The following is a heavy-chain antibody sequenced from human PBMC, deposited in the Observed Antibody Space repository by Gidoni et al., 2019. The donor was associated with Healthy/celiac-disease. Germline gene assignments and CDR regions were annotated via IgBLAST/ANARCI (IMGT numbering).Heavy chain of an antibody. Sequence: EVQLVESGGGLVQPGRSLRLSCAASGFTFDDYAMHWVRQAPGKGLEWVSGISWNSGSIGYADSVKGRFTISRDNAKNSLYLQMNSLRAEDTALYYCAKDMVEYSSPAFDYWGQGTLVTVSS. CDR3: AKDMVEYSSPAFDY. V-gene: IGHV3-9*01. D-gene: IGHD6-6*01. J-gene: IGHJ4*02. CDR1: GFTFDDYA. CDR2: ISWNSGSI.